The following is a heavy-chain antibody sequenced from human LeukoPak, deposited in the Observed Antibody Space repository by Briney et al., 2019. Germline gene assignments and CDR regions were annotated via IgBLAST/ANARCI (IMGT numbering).Heavy chain of an antibody. Sequence: PGGSLRLSCTASGFTFSSYNMNWVRQAPGKGLEWVSSISSSGIYIYYADSVKGRFTISRDNAKDSLYLQMNSLRAEDTSVYYCATALSLGTRGGHWGQGTLVTVSS. CDR1: GFTFSSYN. V-gene: IGHV3-21*01. D-gene: IGHD7-27*01. J-gene: IGHJ4*02. CDR3: ATALSLGTRGGH. CDR2: ISSSGIYI.